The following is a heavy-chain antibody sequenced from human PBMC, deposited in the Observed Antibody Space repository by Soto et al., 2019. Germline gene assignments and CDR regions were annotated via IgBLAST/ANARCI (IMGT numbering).Heavy chain of an antibody. CDR3: ARRDRGAMAGYDGFNI. CDR1: GYSFTNYW. V-gene: IGHV5-51*01. D-gene: IGHD6-19*01. Sequence: GESLKISCKGSGYSFTNYWIGWVRQMPGKGLEWMGVIYPADSDTRYSPSFQGQVTFSADKSISTAYLQWTSLKASDTAMYYCARRDRGAMAGYDGFNIWGQGTMVTVSS. J-gene: IGHJ3*02. CDR2: IYPADSDT.